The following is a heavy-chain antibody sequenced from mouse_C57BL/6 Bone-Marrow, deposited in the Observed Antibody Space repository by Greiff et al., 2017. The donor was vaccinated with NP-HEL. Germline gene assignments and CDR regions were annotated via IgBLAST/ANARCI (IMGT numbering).Heavy chain of an antibody. J-gene: IGHJ3*01. V-gene: IGHV1-50*01. CDR2: IDPSDSYT. CDR3: ARKAYYGRSYEFAY. CDR1: GYTFTTYW. D-gene: IGHD1-1*01. Sequence: VQLQQPGAELVKPGASVKLSCKASGYTFTTYWMQWVKQRPGQGLEWIGEIDPSDSYTNYNQKFTGKATFTVDTSSSTAIMQLSSLTSEDSAVYYCARKAYYGRSYEFAYWGQGTLVTVSA.